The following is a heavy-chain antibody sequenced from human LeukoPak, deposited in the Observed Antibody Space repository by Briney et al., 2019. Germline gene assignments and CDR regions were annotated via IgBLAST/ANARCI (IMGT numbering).Heavy chain of an antibody. J-gene: IGHJ6*02. D-gene: IGHD6-13*01. CDR2: INHSGST. Sequence: PSETLSLTCAVYGGSFSGYYWSWIRQPPGKGLEWIGEINHSGSTNYNPSLKSRVTISVDTSKNQFSLKLSSVTAADTAVYYCARVSEQLVHNYYYYGMDVWGQGSTVTVSS. V-gene: IGHV4-34*01. CDR1: GGSFSGYY. CDR3: ARVSEQLVHNYYYYGMDV.